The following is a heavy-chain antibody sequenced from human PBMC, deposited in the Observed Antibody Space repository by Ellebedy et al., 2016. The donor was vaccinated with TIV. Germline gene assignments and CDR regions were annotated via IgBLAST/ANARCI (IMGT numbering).Heavy chain of an antibody. J-gene: IGHJ5*02. D-gene: IGHD3-10*01. CDR1: GYTFTSYD. CDR3: TVGLFDP. V-gene: IGHV1-8*01. Sequence: AASVKVSCKPSGYTFTSYDINWVRQAPGQGLEYLGWMQPGSGNTGYAQKFEGIGTMTRDTSTGTAYMELNSLRSEDTAVYYCTVGLFDPWGQGTLVTVSS. CDR2: MQPGSGNT.